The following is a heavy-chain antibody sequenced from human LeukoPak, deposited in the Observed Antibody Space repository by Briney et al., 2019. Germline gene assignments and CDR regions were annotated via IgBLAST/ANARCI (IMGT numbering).Heavy chain of an antibody. J-gene: IGHJ4*02. CDR1: GYTFTSYD. D-gene: IGHD2-2*01. V-gene: IGHV1-8*01. CDR2: MNPNSGNT. Sequence: ASVKVSCKASGYTFTSYDINWVRQATGQGLEWMGWMNPNSGNTGYAQKFQGRVTMTRNTSISTAYMELSSLRSEDTAVYCCARGHYCSSTSCYGSVDYWGQGTLVTVSS. CDR3: ARGHYCSSTSCYGSVDY.